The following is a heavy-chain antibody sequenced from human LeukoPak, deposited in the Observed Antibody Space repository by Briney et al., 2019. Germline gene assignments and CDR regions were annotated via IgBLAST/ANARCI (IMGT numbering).Heavy chain of an antibody. D-gene: IGHD3-16*01. CDR3: ARRGLNNNYADAFDI. CDR1: GYSFITYW. Sequence: GESLKISCKGSGYSFITYWIGWVRQMPRKGLEWMGIIYPDDSDTTYSPSFQGQVTISADKSISTAYLQWSSLKASDTAMYYCARRGLNNNYADAFDIWGQGTMVTVAS. V-gene: IGHV5-51*01. CDR2: IYPDDSDT. J-gene: IGHJ3*02.